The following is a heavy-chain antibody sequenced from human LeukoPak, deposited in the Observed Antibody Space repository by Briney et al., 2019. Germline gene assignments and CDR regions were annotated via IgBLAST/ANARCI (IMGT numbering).Heavy chain of an antibody. CDR3: ATAYYYGSGDPYYFDY. V-gene: IGHV5-51*01. CDR1: GYSFTSYW. D-gene: IGHD3-10*01. CDR2: IYPGDSDT. Sequence: GESLKISCKGSGYSFTSYWIGWVRQMPGKGLEWMGIIYPGDSDTRYSPSFQGQVTISADKSISTAYLQWSSLKASDTAMYYCATAYYYGSGDPYYFDYWGQGTLVTVSS. J-gene: IGHJ4*02.